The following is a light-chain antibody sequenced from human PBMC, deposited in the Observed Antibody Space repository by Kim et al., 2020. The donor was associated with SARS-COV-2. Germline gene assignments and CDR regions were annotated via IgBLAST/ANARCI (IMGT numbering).Light chain of an antibody. J-gene: IGLJ1*01. Sequence: GPSATIYGTGTSSVVGPYPYVSGYQHHPAKVPKLMIYDVTRRPSGFPARFSGSKSGNTASLTISGLQTEDEADYYCCSDAGSDTFVFGTGTKVTVL. CDR1: SSVVGPYPY. V-gene: IGLV2-11*01. CDR2: DVT. CDR3: CSDAGSDTFV.